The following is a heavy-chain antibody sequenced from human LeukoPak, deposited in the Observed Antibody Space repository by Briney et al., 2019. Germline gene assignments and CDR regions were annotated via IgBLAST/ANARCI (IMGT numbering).Heavy chain of an antibody. Sequence: GESLTLFCAVSGFNFSYYYMRWIRQAPGKGLEWVSYISSCGSTIYYADSVKGRFTISRDNAKNSLYLQMNSLRAEDTAVYYGASITIFGGLPGTDYMDVWGKGTTVTVSS. V-gene: IGHV3-11*01. CDR3: ASITIFGGLPGTDYMDV. CDR2: ISSCGSTI. D-gene: IGHD3-3*01. J-gene: IGHJ6*03. CDR1: GFNFSYYY.